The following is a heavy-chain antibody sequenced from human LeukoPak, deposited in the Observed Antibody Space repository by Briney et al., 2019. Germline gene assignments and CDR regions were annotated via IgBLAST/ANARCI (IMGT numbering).Heavy chain of an antibody. V-gene: IGHV4-4*02. Sequence: SETLSLTCAVSGGSISSSNWWSWVRQPPGKGLEWIGEIYHTGSSNYNPSLKSRVTISVDKSKNQFSLKLSSVTAADTAVYYCACIAVAGSQDYWGQGTLVTVSS. CDR3: ACIAVAGSQDY. CDR1: GGSISSSNW. CDR2: IYHTGSS. J-gene: IGHJ4*02. D-gene: IGHD6-19*01.